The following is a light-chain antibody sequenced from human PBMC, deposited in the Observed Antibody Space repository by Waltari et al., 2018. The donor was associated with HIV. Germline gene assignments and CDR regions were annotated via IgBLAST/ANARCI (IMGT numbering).Light chain of an antibody. V-gene: IGLV2-23*02. CDR2: EVS. J-gene: IGLJ2*01. Sequence: QSALTQPASVSGSPGQSITISCTGTSSDVGGYNLVSWYQQHPGKAPKLMIYEVSKRHDGVSKRFSCSKSGNTASLTISGVQAEDEADYYCCAYAGSTTYLIFGGRTKLTGL. CDR3: CAYAGSTTYLI. CDR1: SSDVGGYNL.